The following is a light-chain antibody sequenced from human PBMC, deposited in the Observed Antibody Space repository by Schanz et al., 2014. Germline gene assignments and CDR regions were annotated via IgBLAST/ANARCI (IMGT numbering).Light chain of an antibody. J-gene: IGLJ2*01. V-gene: IGLV2-14*01. CDR1: SSDVGGYNY. CDR3: SSYTVTSTLV. Sequence: QSALTQPPSASGSPGQSVTISCTGTSSDVGGYNYVSWYQQHPGKAPKVMIYEVTKRPSGVSNRFSGSKSDVTASLTISGLQAEDEADYYCSSYTVTSTLVFGGGTKLTVL. CDR2: EVT.